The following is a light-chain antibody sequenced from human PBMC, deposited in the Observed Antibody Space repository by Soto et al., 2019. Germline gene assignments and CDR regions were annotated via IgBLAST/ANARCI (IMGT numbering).Light chain of an antibody. J-gene: IGLJ1*01. CDR2: DVS. V-gene: IGLV2-14*03. CDR3: SSYASSSTLGV. Sequence: QSVLTQPASVSGSPGQSITISCTGTSSVIDDYKYVSWYQQHPGKAPKLMIYDVSNRPSGVSNRFSGSKSGNTASLTISGLQAEDEADYYCSSYASSSTLGVFGTGTKLTVL. CDR1: SSVIDDYKY.